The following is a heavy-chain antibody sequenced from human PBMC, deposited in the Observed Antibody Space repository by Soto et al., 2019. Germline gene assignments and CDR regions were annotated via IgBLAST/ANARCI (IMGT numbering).Heavy chain of an antibody. Sequence: PGGSLRLSCAASGFTFSSYGIHWVRQAPGKGLEWVAVIWYDGSNKYYADSVKGRFTISRDNSKNTLYLQMNSLRAEDTAVYYCARDGNYDSSGYPPYWGQGTLVTVSS. CDR1: GFTFSSYG. D-gene: IGHD3-22*01. J-gene: IGHJ4*02. CDR2: IWYDGSNK. CDR3: ARDGNYDSSGYPPY. V-gene: IGHV3-33*08.